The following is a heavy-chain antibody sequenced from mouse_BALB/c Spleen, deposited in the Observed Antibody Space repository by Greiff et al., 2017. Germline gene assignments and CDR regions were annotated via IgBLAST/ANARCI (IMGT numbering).Heavy chain of an antibody. V-gene: IGHV1-7*01. CDR1: GYTFTSYW. J-gene: IGHJ4*01. D-gene: IGHD2-4*01. CDR3: ARSDYGPAMDY. Sequence: VKLQESGAELAKPGASVKMSCKASGYTFTSYWMHWVKQRPGQGLEWIGYINPSTGYTEYNQKFKDKATLTADKSSSTAYMQLSSLTSEDSAVYYCARSDYGPAMDYWGQGTSVTVSS. CDR2: INPSTGYT.